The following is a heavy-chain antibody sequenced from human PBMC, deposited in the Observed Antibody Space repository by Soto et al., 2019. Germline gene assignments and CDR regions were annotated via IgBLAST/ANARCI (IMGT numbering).Heavy chain of an antibody. CDR1: GFTFSSYS. CDR2: ISSSSSTI. J-gene: IGHJ6*02. V-gene: IGHV3-48*02. D-gene: IGHD6-19*01. CDR3: ARDPRGWYLPEYYYYGMDV. Sequence: VGSLRLSCAASGFTFSSYSMNWVRQAPVKVLEWVSYISSSSSTIYYADSVKGRFTISRDNAKNSLYLQMNSLRDEDTAVYYCARDPRGWYLPEYYYYGMDVWGQGTTVTVSS.